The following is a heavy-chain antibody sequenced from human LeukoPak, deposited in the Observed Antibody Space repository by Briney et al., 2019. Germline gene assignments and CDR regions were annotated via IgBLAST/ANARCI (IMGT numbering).Heavy chain of an antibody. V-gene: IGHV3-15*01. J-gene: IGHJ4*02. CDR2: IKSKTDGGTT. D-gene: IGHD5-18*01. CDR1: GFTFSNAW. CDR3: TQYTYGFFQY. Sequence: GGSLRLSCAASGFTFSNAWMSWVRQAPGKGLEWVVRIKSKTDGGTTDYAAPVKGRFTISRDDSKNTLYLQMNSLKTEDTAVYYCTQYTYGFFQYWGQGTLVTVSS.